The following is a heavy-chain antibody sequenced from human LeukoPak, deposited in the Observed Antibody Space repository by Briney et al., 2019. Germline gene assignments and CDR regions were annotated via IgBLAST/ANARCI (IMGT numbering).Heavy chain of an antibody. V-gene: IGHV4-59*01. D-gene: IGHD2-21*02. CDR2: IYYSGST. J-gene: IGHJ4*02. CDR1: GVSFSGYY. Sequence: PSETLSLTCAVYGVSFSGYYWSWIRQPPGKGLEWIGYIYYSGSTNYNPSLKSRVTISVDTSKNQFSLKLSSVTAADTAVYYCAREAYCGGDCYSAHFDYWGQGTLVTVSS. CDR3: AREAYCGGDCYSAHFDY.